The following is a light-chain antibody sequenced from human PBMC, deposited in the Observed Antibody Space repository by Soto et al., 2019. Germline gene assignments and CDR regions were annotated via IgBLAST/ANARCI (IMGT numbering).Light chain of an antibody. CDR1: QSVSSNY. CDR2: GAS. Sequence: TCRASQSVSSNYLAWYQQKPGQAPRLLIYGASSRATGIPDRFSGSASGTEYTLTICRLGTEADAVYCCQQHGTSPQTLGQGTNGGYQ. CDR3: QQHGTSPQT. J-gene: IGKJ1*01. V-gene: IGKV3-20*01.